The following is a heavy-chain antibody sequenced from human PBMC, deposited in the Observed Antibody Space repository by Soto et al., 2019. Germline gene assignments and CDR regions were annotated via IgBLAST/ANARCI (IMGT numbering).Heavy chain of an antibody. CDR2: TRNKANSYTT. Sequence: RRLSCAASGFTFSDHYMDWVRQAPGKGLEWVGRTRNKANSYTTEYAASVKGRFTISRDDSKNPLYLQMNSLKTEDTAVYYCARSTIPGMDVWGQGTTVTVSS. CDR3: ARSTIPGMDV. D-gene: IGHD3-3*01. V-gene: IGHV3-72*01. J-gene: IGHJ6*02. CDR1: GFTFSDHY.